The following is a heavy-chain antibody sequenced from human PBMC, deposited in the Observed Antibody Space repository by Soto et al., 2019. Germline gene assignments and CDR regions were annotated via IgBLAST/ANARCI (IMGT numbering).Heavy chain of an antibody. CDR3: VRRVSGNYDY. V-gene: IGHV3-64*01. D-gene: IGHD1-7*01. CDR1: GFTFSSYD. Sequence: EVQLAESGGGMVQPGGSLRLSCVASGFTFSSYDMHWVRQAPGKGLEYVSSISSNGGTTYYGNSVKGRFTISRDNSKNTLYLQMGSLGAEDMAVYYCVRRVSGNYDYWGQGTLVTGSS. CDR2: ISSNGGTT. J-gene: IGHJ4*02.